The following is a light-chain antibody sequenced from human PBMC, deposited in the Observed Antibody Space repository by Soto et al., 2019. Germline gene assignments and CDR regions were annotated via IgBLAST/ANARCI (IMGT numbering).Light chain of an antibody. J-gene: IGKJ4*01. CDR1: QSINRW. CDR3: QHYYDYPLT. CDR2: QTS. V-gene: IGKV1-5*03. Sequence: DIPMTQSPSTLSASVGDRATITCRASQSINRWLAWYQQKPGKAPKILSYQTSILPSGVPSRFSGGGSGTEFTLTISSLQPDDFATYYCQHYYDYPLTFGGGTKVEIE.